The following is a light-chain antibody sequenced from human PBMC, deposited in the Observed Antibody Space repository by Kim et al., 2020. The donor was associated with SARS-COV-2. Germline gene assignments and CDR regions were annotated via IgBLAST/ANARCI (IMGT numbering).Light chain of an antibody. V-gene: IGKV1-9*01. CDR2: AAS. Sequence: DIQLTQSPSFLSASVGDRVTITCRASQGISSYLAWYQQKPGKAPKLLIYAASTLQSGVPSRFSGSGSGTEFTLTISSLQPEDFATYYCQQLNSYPRLTFGGVTTVDIK. CDR3: QQLNSYPRLT. J-gene: IGKJ4*01. CDR1: QGISSY.